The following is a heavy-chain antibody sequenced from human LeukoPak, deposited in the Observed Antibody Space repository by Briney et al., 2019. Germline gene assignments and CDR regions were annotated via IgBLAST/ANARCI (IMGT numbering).Heavy chain of an antibody. V-gene: IGHV3-20*04. CDR1: GFTFSSYS. D-gene: IGHD1-26*01. J-gene: IGHJ4*02. CDR3: ARGGTPFQYSGSYYDY. CDR2: INWNGGST. Sequence: GGSLRLSCAASGFTFSSYSMNWVRQAPGKGLEWVSGINWNGGSTGYADSVKGRFTISRDNAKNSLYLQMNSLRAEDTALYYCARGGTPFQYSGSYYDYWGQGTLVTVSS.